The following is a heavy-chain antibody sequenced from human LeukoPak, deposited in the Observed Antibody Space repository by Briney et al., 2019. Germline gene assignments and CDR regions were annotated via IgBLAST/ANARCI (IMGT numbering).Heavy chain of an antibody. CDR3: ARTRVPGSYSPKGPFDY. J-gene: IGHJ4*02. Sequence: NPSETLSLTCTVSGGSISSSNYYWGWIRQPPSKGLEWIGSMYYSGSIFYNPSLKSRVTISINTSKNQFSLKVSSVTAADTAVYYCARTRVPGSYSPKGPFDYWGQGTLVTVSS. CDR1: GGSISSSNYY. D-gene: IGHD1-26*01. CDR2: MYYSGSI. V-gene: IGHV4-39*07.